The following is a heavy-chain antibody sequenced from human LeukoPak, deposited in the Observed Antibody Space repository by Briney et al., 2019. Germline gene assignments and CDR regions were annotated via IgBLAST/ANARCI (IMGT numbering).Heavy chain of an antibody. D-gene: IGHD3-16*01. Sequence: GESLKISCKGSGYSFTSYWIGWVRQTPGKGLEWMGIIYPGDSDTRYSPSFQGQVTISADKSISTAYLQWSSLKASDTAMYYCARLPYYDYVWGSYAYYYYYMDVWGKGTTVTVSS. CDR2: IYPGDSDT. CDR1: GYSFTSYW. V-gene: IGHV5-51*01. CDR3: ARLPYYDYVWGSYAYYYYYMDV. J-gene: IGHJ6*03.